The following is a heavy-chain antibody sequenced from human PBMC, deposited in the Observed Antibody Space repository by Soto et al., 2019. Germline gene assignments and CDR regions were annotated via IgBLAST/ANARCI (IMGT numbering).Heavy chain of an antibody. V-gene: IGHV4-39*01. Sequence: QLQLQESGPGLVKPSETLSLTCTVSGGSISDDTYYWGWIRQPPGKGLEWIGRIYYSGTSSYNRSLKSRVSMSVDTSKTQLSLRLSSVTAADTAVYYCARLHCDSPNCVPLDPWGQGTLVIVSS. CDR2: IYYSGTS. D-gene: IGHD2-2*01. CDR1: GGSISDDTYY. J-gene: IGHJ5*02. CDR3: ARLHCDSPNCVPLDP.